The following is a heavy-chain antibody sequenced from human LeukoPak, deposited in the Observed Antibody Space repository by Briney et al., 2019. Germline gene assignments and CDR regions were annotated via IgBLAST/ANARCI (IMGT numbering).Heavy chain of an antibody. Sequence: SVKVSCKASGFTFTSSAVQWVRQARGQRLEWIGWIVVGSGNTNYAQKFQEGVTITRDMSTSTVYMELSSLRSEDTAVYYCAAEGRPTVVTFRKGAVDLWGQGTMVTVSS. CDR2: IVVGSGNT. D-gene: IGHD4-23*01. CDR1: GFTFTSSA. V-gene: IGHV1-58*01. CDR3: AAEGRPTVVTFRKGAVDL. J-gene: IGHJ3*01.